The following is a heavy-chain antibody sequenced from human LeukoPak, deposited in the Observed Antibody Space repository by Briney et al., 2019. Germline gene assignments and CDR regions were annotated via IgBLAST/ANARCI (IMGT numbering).Heavy chain of an antibody. J-gene: IGHJ4*02. D-gene: IGHD4-17*01. Sequence: PSETLSLTCAVYGGSFSGYYWSWIRQPPGEGLEWIGEINHSGSTNYNPSLKSRVTISVDTSKNQFSLKLSSVTAADTAVYYCARVIAVGDYGDYWGQGTLVTVSS. CDR1: GGSFSGYY. CDR3: ARVIAVGDYGDY. V-gene: IGHV4-34*01. CDR2: INHSGST.